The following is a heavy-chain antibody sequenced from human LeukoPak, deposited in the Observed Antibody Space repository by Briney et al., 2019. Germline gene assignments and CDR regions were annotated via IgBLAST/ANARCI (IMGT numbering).Heavy chain of an antibody. D-gene: IGHD2-15*01. CDR3: AKLGFRIAPRPFDY. V-gene: IGHV4-34*01. CDR1: GGSFSGYY. J-gene: IGHJ4*02. Sequence: SETLSLTCAVYGGSFSGYYWSWIRQPPGKGLEWIGEINHSGSTNYNPSLKSRVTISVDTSKNQFSLKLSSVTAADTAVYYCAKLGFRIAPRPFDYWGQGTLVTVSS. CDR2: INHSGST.